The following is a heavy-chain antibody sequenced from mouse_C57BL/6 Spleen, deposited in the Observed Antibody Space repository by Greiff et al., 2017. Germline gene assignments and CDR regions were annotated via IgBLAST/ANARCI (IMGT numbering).Heavy chain of an antibody. V-gene: IGHV3-6*01. CDR1: GYSITSGYY. D-gene: IGHD2-2*01. Sequence: ESGPGLVKPSQSLSLTCSVTGYSITSGYYWNWIRQFPGNKLEWMGYISYDGSNNYNPSLKNRISITRDTSKNQFFLKLNSVTTEDTATYYCLYGYDRGFAYWGQGTLVTVSA. J-gene: IGHJ3*01. CDR3: LYGYDRGFAY. CDR2: ISYDGSN.